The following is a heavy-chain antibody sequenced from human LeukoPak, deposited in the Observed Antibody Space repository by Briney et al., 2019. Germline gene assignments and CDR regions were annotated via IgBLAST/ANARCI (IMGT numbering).Heavy chain of an antibody. CDR2: INAGNGNT. CDR1: GYTFTSYA. D-gene: IGHD3-3*01. Sequence: ASVKVSCKASGYTFTSYAMHWVRQAPGQRLEWMGWINAGNGNTKYSQKFQGRVTITRDTSASTAYMELSSLRSEDTAVYYCARGALSITIFGVVTYNWFDPWGQGTLVTVSS. CDR3: ARGALSITIFGVVTYNWFDP. J-gene: IGHJ5*02. V-gene: IGHV1-3*01.